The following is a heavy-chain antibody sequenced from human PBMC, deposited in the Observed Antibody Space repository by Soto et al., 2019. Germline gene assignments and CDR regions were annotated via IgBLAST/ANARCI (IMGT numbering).Heavy chain of an antibody. J-gene: IGHJ5*02. CDR1: GDTFRTYA. Sequence: QVQWVQSGAEVKKPGSSVKVSCKASGDTFRTYAISWVRQAPGQGLEWMGGIMPFFGMTNYAQKFQGRVTITADESTSTAYMDLSSLTSEDTAVYYCARGGYGGHLSSWGQGTQVTVSS. CDR2: IMPFFGMT. D-gene: IGHD4-17*01. V-gene: IGHV1-69*01. CDR3: ARGGYGGHLSS.